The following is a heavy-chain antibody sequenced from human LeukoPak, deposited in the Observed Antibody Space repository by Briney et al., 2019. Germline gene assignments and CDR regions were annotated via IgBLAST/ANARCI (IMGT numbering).Heavy chain of an antibody. CDR3: ARGKRTIFGLGISYYFDY. CDR2: MNPNSGNT. CDR1: GYTFTSYD. J-gene: IGHJ4*02. D-gene: IGHD3/OR15-3a*01. Sequence: ASVKVSCKASGYTFTSYDINWVRQATGQGLEWMGWMNPNSGNTGHAQKFQGRVTMTRNTSISTAYMELSSLRSEDTAVYYCARGKRTIFGLGISYYFDYWGQGTLVTVSS. V-gene: IGHV1-8*01.